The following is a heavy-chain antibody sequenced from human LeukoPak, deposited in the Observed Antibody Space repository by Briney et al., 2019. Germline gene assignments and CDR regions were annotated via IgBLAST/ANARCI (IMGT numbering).Heavy chain of an antibody. J-gene: IGHJ5*02. CDR2: VFHSGDT. CDR3: ARSGAAEGPTHNWFDP. Sequence: SGTLSLTCAVSGGSFSDNNWWSWVRQPPGKGLEWIGEVFHSGDTNYNPSLKSRVTISVDTSKKQFSLKLTSVTAADTAVYYCARSGAAEGPTHNWFDPWSQGTMVTVSS. D-gene: IGHD6-13*01. CDR1: GGSFSDNNW. V-gene: IGHV4-4*02.